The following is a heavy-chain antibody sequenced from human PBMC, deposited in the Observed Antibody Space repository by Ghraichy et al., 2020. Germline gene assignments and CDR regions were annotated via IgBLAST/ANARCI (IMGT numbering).Heavy chain of an antibody. CDR3: TREGGDCSSTSCYVDV. CDR2: IRSKAYGGTT. V-gene: IGHV3-49*03. Sequence: GGSLRLSCTASGFTFGDYAMSWFRQAPGKGLEWVGFIRSKAYGGTTEYAASVKGRFTISRDDSKSIAYLQMNSLKTEDTAVYYCTREGGDCSSTSCYVDVWGQGTTVTVSS. J-gene: IGHJ6*02. CDR1: GFTFGDYA. D-gene: IGHD2-2*01.